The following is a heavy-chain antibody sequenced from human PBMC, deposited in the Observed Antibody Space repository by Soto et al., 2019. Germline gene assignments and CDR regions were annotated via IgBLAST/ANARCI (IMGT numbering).Heavy chain of an antibody. CDR2: IRSKANSYAT. D-gene: IGHD6-25*01. Sequence: GGSLRLSCAASGFTFSCNYMNGVRQASGKGLEWVGRIRSKANSYATAYAASVKGRFTISRDDSKNTAYLQMNSLKTEDTAVYYRTSSPAGAAAYDYRGQGTLVTVSS. CDR3: TSSPAGAAAYDY. CDR1: GFTFSCNY. J-gene: IGHJ4*02. V-gene: IGHV3-73*01.